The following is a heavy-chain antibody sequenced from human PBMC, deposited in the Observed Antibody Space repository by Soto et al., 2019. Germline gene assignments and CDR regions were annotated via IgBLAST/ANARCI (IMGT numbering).Heavy chain of an antibody. CDR3: TTVSDNWRGGWFDP. J-gene: IGHJ5*02. D-gene: IGHD1-20*01. Sequence: EVQLVESGGGLVKPGGSLRLSCAASGFTFSNAWMNWVRQAPGKGLEWVGRIKSKTDGGTTDYAAPVKGRFTISRDDSKNTLYLQMNSLKTEDTAVYDCTTVSDNWRGGWFDPWGQGTLVTVSS. CDR1: GFTFSNAW. V-gene: IGHV3-15*07. CDR2: IKSKTDGGTT.